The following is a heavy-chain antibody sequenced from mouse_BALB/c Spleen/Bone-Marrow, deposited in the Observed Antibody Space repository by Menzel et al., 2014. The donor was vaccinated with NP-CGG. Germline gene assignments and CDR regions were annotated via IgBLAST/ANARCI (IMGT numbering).Heavy chain of an antibody. D-gene: IGHD2-1*01. J-gene: IGHJ4*01. V-gene: IGHV1-37*01. CDR2: INPYNGGT. Sequence: EVQLQQSGPELVKPGASVKISCKASGYSFTGNTMNWVKQSHGKNLEWIGLINPYNGGTSYNQKFKGRAALTVDKSSSTAHMELLSLTSEDSAVYYCARSGLYYGNYLYAMDFWGQGTSVTVSS. CDR3: ARSGLYYGNYLYAMDF. CDR1: GYSFTGNT.